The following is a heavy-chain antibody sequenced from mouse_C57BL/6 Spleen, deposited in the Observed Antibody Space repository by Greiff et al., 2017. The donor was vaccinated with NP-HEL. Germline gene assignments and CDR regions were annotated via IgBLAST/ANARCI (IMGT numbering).Heavy chain of an antibody. V-gene: IGHV5-17*01. CDR1: GFTFSDYG. Sequence: DVKLQESGGGLVKPGGSLKLSCAASGFTFSDYGMHWVRQAPEKGLEWVAYISSGSSTIYYADTVKGRFTISRDNAKNTLFLQMTSLRSEDTAMYYCARDYSNYYFDYWGQGTTLTVSS. D-gene: IGHD2-5*01. CDR2: ISSGSSTI. J-gene: IGHJ2*01. CDR3: ARDYSNYYFDY.